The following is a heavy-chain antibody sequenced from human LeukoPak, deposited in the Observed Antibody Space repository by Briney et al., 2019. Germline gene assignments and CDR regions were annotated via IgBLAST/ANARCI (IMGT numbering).Heavy chain of an antibody. CDR3: TTDTHFYDY. D-gene: IGHD2/OR15-2a*01. CDR2: ISVSDGTI. CDR1: GFSFNSYG. J-gene: IGHJ4*02. V-gene: IGHV3-48*01. Sequence: GGSLRLSCATSGFSFNSYGMNWVRQAPGKGLEWVSYISVSDGTIYYADSVKGRFTISSDNAKNSLFLQMNSLRVEDTAIYYCTTDTHFYDYWGQGTLVTVSS.